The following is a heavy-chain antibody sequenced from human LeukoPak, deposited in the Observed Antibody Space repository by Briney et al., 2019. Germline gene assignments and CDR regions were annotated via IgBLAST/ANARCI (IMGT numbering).Heavy chain of an antibody. J-gene: IGHJ4*02. CDR3: ATDSTPMVRGTIIAFAY. V-gene: IGHV1-69*05. CDR1: GGTFSSYA. CDR2: IIPIFGTA. Sequence: ASVKVSCKASGGTFSSYAISWVRQAPGQGLEWMGGIIPIFGTANYAQKFQGRVTITTDESTSTAYMELSSLRSEDTAVYYCATDSTPMVRGTIIAFAYWGQGTQVTVSS. D-gene: IGHD3-10*01.